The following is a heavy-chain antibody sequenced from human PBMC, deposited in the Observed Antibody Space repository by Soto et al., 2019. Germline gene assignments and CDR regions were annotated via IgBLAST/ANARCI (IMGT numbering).Heavy chain of an antibody. J-gene: IGHJ4*02. V-gene: IGHV3-11*01. Sequence: PGGSLRLSCAASGFTFSDYYMSWVRQAPGKGLEWISYISGSDDNIYYTDSVKGRFTISRDNAKRSLYLQMNSLRAEDTAVYYCASGSSPYGNWGQGTLVTVSS. CDR3: ASGSSPYGN. CDR2: ISGSDDNI. D-gene: IGHD6-6*01. CDR1: GFTFSDYY.